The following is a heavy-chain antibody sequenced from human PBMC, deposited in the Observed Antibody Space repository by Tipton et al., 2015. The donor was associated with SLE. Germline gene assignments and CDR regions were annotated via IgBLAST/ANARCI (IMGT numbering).Heavy chain of an antibody. D-gene: IGHD3-22*01. J-gene: IGHJ3*02. CDR3: AREGYDSSGYRLHAFDI. CDR1: GYTFTSYY. CDR2: IDPSGGST. Sequence: QLVQSGAEVKKPGASVKVSCKASGYTFTSYYMHWVRQAPGQGLEWMGIIDPSGGSTSYAQKFQGRVTMTRDTSTSTVYMELSSLRSEDTAVYYCAREGYDSSGYRLHAFDIWGQGTMVTVSS. V-gene: IGHV1-46*01.